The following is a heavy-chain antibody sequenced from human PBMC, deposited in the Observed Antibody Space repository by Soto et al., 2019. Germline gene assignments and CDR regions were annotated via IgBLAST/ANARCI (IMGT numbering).Heavy chain of an antibody. CDR1: GFSFSGSA. CDR3: TRRGGPGYSSGGYAFDI. J-gene: IGHJ3*02. V-gene: IGHV3-73*01. CDR2: IRSKADSYAT. Sequence: PGGSLRLSCAASGFSFSGSAMNWVRQASGTGLEWVGRIRSKADSYATAYAASAKGRFTISRDDSKNTAYLQMNSLKTEDTAVYYCTRRGGPGYSSGGYAFDIWGQGTMVTVSS. D-gene: IGHD6-19*01.